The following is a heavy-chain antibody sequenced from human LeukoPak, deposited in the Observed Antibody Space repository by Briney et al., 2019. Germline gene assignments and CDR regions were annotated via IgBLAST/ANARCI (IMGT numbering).Heavy chain of an antibody. Sequence: GGSLRLSCAGSGFTFSNAWMIWVRQAPGKGLEWVGRIKSKTHGGTTDYAAPVKGRFTISRDDSKNTLYLLMNSLKTEDTAIYYCATGLERGLAVPGTGGFDYWGQGTLVTVSS. CDR1: GFTFSNAW. D-gene: IGHD6-19*01. CDR2: IKSKTHGGTT. CDR3: ATGLERGLAVPGTGGFDY. V-gene: IGHV3-15*01. J-gene: IGHJ4*02.